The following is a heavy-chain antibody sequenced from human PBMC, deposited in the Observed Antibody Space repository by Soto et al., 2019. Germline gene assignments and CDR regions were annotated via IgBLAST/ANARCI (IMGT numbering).Heavy chain of an antibody. CDR3: ARRDSSSWYVCYYYGMDV. J-gene: IGHJ6*02. Sequence: ASVKVSCKASGYTSTSYDINWVRQATGQGLEWMGWMNPNSGNTGYAQKFQGRVTMTRNTSISTAYMELSSLRSEDTAVYYCARRDSSSWYVCYYYGMDVWGQGTTVTVSS. V-gene: IGHV1-8*01. CDR2: MNPNSGNT. D-gene: IGHD6-13*01. CDR1: GYTSTSYD.